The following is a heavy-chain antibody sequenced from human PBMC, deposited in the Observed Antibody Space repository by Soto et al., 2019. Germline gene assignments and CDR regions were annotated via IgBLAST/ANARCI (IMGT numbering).Heavy chain of an antibody. Sequence: QVQLVQSGAEVKKPGSSVKVSCKASGGTFSSYTISWVRQAPGQGLEWMGRIIPILGIANYAQKFQGRVTITAEKSTSTAYMELSSLRSEDTAVYYCARAPSYYYDSSGYSADYWGQGTLVTVSS. V-gene: IGHV1-69*02. CDR1: GGTFSSYT. D-gene: IGHD3-22*01. CDR3: ARAPSYYYDSSGYSADY. J-gene: IGHJ4*02. CDR2: IIPILGIA.